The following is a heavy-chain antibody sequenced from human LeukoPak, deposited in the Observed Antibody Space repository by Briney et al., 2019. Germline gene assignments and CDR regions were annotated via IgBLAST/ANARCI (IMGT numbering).Heavy chain of an antibody. CDR1: GFTFSDYY. V-gene: IGHV3-11*04. CDR3: AKDHQVAYYYDSSGPDDY. D-gene: IGHD3-22*01. Sequence: PGGSLRLSCAASGFTFSDYYMSWIRPAPGKGLEWVSYISSSGSTIYYADSVKGRFTISRDNAKNSLYLQMNSLRAEDTAVYYCAKDHQVAYYYDSSGPDDYWGQGTLVTVSS. CDR2: ISSSGSTI. J-gene: IGHJ4*02.